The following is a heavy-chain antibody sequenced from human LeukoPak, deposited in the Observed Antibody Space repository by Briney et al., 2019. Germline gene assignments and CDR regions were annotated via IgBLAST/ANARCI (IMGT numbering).Heavy chain of an antibody. CDR2: ISSSSYI. Sequence: GGSLRLSCAAPGFTFSSYSMNWVRQAPGKGLEWVSSISSSSYIYYADSVKGRFTISRDNAKNSLYLQMNSLRAEDTAVYYCARYCSSTSCSDYYYYYMDVWGKGTTVTVSS. J-gene: IGHJ6*03. CDR3: ARYCSSTSCSDYYYYYMDV. D-gene: IGHD2-2*01. V-gene: IGHV3-21*01. CDR1: GFTFSSYS.